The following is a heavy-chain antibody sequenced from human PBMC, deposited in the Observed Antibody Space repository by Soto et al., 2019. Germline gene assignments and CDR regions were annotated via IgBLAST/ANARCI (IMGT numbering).Heavy chain of an antibody. CDR2: INPNSGGT. J-gene: IGHJ6*02. CDR1: GYTFTGYY. V-gene: IGHV1-2*04. D-gene: IGHD3-10*01. CDR3: ARVTYGSGSYGGMDV. Sequence: QVQLVQSGAEVKKPGASVKVSCKASGYTFTGYYMHWVRQAPGQGLEWMGWINPNSGGTNYAQKFQGWVTMTRDTSIRTGYMELSRLRSDDTAVYYCARVTYGSGSYGGMDVWGQGTTVTVSS.